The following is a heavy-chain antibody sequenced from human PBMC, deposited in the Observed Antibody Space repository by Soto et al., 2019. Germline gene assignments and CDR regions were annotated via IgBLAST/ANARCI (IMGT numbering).Heavy chain of an antibody. CDR2: ISGSGGST. V-gene: IGHV3-23*01. CDR3: ANIGLGRTTLYYYYYYGMDV. Sequence: GGSLRLSCAASGFTFSSYAMSWVRQAPGKGLEWVSAISGSGGSTYYADSVKGRFTISRDNSKNTLYLQMNSLRAEDTAVYYCANIGLGRTTLYYYYYYGMDVWGQGTTVTVSS. CDR1: GFTFSSYA. D-gene: IGHD3-10*01. J-gene: IGHJ6*02.